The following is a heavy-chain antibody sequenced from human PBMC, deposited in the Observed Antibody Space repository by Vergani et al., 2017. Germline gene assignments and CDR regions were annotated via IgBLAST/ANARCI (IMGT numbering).Heavy chain of an antibody. J-gene: IGHJ6*02. CDR3: ARGVRGVITPYYGMDV. CDR1: GFTFSSYR. CDR2: ISSSSSYI. V-gene: IGHV3-21*01. D-gene: IGHD3-10*01. Sequence: EVQLVESGGGLVKPGGSLRLSCAASGFTFSSYRMNWVRQAPGKGLEWVSSISSSSSYIYYADSVKGRFTISRDNAKNSLYLQMNSLRAEDTAVYYCARGVRGVITPYYGMDVWGQGTTVTVSS.